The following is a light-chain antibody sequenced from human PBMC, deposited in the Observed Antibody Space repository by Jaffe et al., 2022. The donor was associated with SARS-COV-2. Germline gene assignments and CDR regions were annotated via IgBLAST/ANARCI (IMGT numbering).Light chain of an antibody. Sequence: QTVVTQETSFSVSPGGTVTLTCGLSSGSVSTNYYPSWYQQTPGQSPRTLIYNTNIRSSGVPDRFSGSILGNKCALTITGAQADDESDYYCALYVGVGKWLFGGGTKLTVL. J-gene: IGLJ3*02. CDR2: NTN. CDR3: ALYVGVGKWL. V-gene: IGLV8-61*01. CDR1: SGSVSTNYY.